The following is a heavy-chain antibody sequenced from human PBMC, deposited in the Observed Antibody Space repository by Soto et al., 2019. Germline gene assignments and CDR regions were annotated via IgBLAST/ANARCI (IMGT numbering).Heavy chain of an antibody. Sequence: ASVKVSCKASGYTFTSYGSSWVRQAHGQGLEWMGWISAYNGNTNYAQKLQGRVTMTTDTSTSTAYMELRSLRSDDTAVYYCARGLGYCSGGSCTYYYGMDVWGQGTTVTVSS. CDR2: ISAYNGNT. D-gene: IGHD2-15*01. CDR3: ARGLGYCSGGSCTYYYGMDV. V-gene: IGHV1-18*01. J-gene: IGHJ6*02. CDR1: GYTFTSYG.